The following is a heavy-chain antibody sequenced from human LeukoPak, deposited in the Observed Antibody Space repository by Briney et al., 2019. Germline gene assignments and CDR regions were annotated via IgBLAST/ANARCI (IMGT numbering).Heavy chain of an antibody. CDR1: GFTFSSYG. CDR2: IWYDGSNK. CDR3: ARDKGLAVAGDAFDI. Sequence: AGGSLRLPCAASGFTFSSYGMHWVRQAPGKGLEWVAVIWYDGSNKYYADSVKGRFTISRDNSKNTLYLQMNSLRAEDTAVYYCARDKGLAVAGDAFDIWGQGTMVTVSS. D-gene: IGHD6-19*01. V-gene: IGHV3-33*01. J-gene: IGHJ3*02.